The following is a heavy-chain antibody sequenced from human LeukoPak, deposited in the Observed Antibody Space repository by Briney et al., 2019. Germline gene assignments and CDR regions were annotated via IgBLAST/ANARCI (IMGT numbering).Heavy chain of an antibody. Sequence: AASVKVSCKASGYTFTTYGISWVRQAPGQGLVWMAWFSAYNGHTNYAQNFQDRVTMTTDTSTSTAYMELRSLRSDDTAVYYCARDRYRYDSSVDAFDIWGQGTMVTVSS. D-gene: IGHD3-22*01. CDR3: ARDRYRYDSSVDAFDI. V-gene: IGHV1-18*01. CDR1: GYTFTTYG. CDR2: FSAYNGHT. J-gene: IGHJ3*02.